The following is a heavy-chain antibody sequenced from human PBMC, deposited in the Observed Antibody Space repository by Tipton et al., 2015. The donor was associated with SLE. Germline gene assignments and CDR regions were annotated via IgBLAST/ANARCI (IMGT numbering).Heavy chain of an antibody. CDR1: GGSLSGYY. V-gene: IGHV4-34*01. CDR2: INHVGRT. D-gene: IGHD1-7*01. J-gene: IGHJ4*02. Sequence: TLSLTCAVYGGSLSGYYWSWVRHSPRKGLEWLDDINHVGRTNYNPSLRSRATISIDTSKNQFSLKLTSVTAADTAVYYCARRYNWNYKGYFDYLGQGTPVTVSS. CDR3: ARRYNWNYKGYFDY.